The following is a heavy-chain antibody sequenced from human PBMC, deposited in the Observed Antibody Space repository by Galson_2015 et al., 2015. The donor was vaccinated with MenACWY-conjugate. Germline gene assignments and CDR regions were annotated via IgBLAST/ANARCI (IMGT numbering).Heavy chain of an antibody. CDR1: GYTFTSYG. Sequence: SVKVSCKASGYTFTSYGISWVRHAPGQGLEWMGWISAYNGNTNYAQKLQGRVTMTTDTSTSTAYMELRSLRSDDTAVYYCARGGYCSSTSCYLSGHWFDPWGQGTLVTVSS. CDR2: ISAYNGNT. V-gene: IGHV1-18*01. CDR3: ARGGYCSSTSCYLSGHWFDP. D-gene: IGHD2-2*01. J-gene: IGHJ5*02.